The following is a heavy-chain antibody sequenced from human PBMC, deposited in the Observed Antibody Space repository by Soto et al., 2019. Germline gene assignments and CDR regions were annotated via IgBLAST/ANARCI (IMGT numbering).Heavy chain of an antibody. CDR3: ARGVTMVRGVIHTPYFDY. CDR2: IYYSGST. J-gene: IGHJ4*02. D-gene: IGHD3-10*01. CDR1: GGSISSGGYY. V-gene: IGHV4-31*03. Sequence: QVQLQESGPGLVKPSQTLSLTCTVSGGSISSGGYYWSWIRQHPGKGLEWIGYIYYSGSTYYNPSLKSRVTISVETSKKQFSLKLSSVTAADTAGYYCARGVTMVRGVIHTPYFDYWGQGTLVTVSS.